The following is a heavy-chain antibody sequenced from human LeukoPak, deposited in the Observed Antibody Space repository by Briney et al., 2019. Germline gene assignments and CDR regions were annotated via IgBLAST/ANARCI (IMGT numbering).Heavy chain of an antibody. CDR1: AFTFTISA. Sequence: ASVTLSFTSSAFTFTISAEQWERHARGQRIEWRGWIVVGSGNTNYAQKFQERVTITRDMSTSKAYMELSSLRSEDTAVYYCAAPGGPGGPRWGQGTLVTVSS. CDR3: AAPGGPGGPR. J-gene: IGHJ4*02. CDR2: IVVGSGNT. D-gene: IGHD1-26*01. V-gene: IGHV1-58*01.